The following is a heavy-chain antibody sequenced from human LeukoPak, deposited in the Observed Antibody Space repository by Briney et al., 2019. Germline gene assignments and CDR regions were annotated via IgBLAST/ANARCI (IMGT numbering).Heavy chain of an antibody. D-gene: IGHD3-10*02. V-gene: IGHV3-21*01. CDR1: GFTFSSYS. Sequence: KPGGSLRLSCAASGFTFSSYSMNWVRQAPGKGLEWVSSISSSSSYIYYADSVKGRFTISRDNAKNSLYLQMNSLRAEDTAVYYCARGTMFGGPFDYWGQGTRVTVSS. CDR2: ISSSSSYI. CDR3: ARGTMFGGPFDY. J-gene: IGHJ4*02.